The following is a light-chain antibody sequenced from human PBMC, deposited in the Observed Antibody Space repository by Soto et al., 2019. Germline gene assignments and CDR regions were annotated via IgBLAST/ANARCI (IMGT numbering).Light chain of an antibody. J-gene: IGKJ4*01. CDR3: QQSYSTPRGLT. CDR2: AAS. V-gene: IGKV1-39*01. CDR1: QSISSY. Sequence: DIQMTQSPSSLSASVGDRVTITCQASQSISSYLNWYQQKPGKAPKLLIYAASSLQSGVPSRFSGSGSGTDFTLTISSLQPEDFATYYCQQSYSTPRGLTFGGGTKVEIK.